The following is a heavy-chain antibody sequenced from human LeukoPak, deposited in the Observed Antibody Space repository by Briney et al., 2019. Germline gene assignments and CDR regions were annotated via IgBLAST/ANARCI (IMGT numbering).Heavy chain of an antibody. Sequence: ASVKVSCKASGYTFTSYDINWVRQATGQGLEWMGWMNPNSGNTGYAQKFQGRVTITRNTSISTAYMELSRLRSDDAAVYYCARAGYYYDSSKDYYYMDVWGKGTTVTVSS. V-gene: IGHV1-8*03. D-gene: IGHD3-22*01. J-gene: IGHJ6*03. CDR1: GYTFTSYD. CDR2: MNPNSGNT. CDR3: ARAGYYYDSSKDYYYMDV.